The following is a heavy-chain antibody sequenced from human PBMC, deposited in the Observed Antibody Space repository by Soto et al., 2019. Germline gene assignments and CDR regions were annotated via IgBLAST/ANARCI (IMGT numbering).Heavy chain of an antibody. V-gene: IGHV1-69*13. CDR3: ARGSAPYDSSGYYYADYYYYGMDV. CDR1: GGTFSSYA. J-gene: IGHJ6*02. D-gene: IGHD3-22*01. Sequence: SVKVSCKASGGTFSSYAISWVRQAPGQGLEWMGGIIPIFGTANYAQKFQGRVTITADESTSTAYMELSSLRSEDTAVYYCARGSAPYDSSGYYYADYYYYGMDVWGQGTTVTVS. CDR2: IIPIFGTA.